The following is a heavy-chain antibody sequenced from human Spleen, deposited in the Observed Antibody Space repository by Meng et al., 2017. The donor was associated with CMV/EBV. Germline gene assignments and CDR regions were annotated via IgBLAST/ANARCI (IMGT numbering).Heavy chain of an antibody. CDR1: GFSFSDHW. CDR2: ISTSGTTI. D-gene: IGHD3-3*01. Sequence: GESLKISCAASGFSFSDHWMSWIRQAPGKGLEWISYISTSGTTIYYADSVKGRFTISRDNAKNSLYLQMNSLRAEDTAVYYCARDDDEEVYDYWSRYYSSVPYYGMDVWGQGTTVTVSS. CDR3: ARDDDEEVYDYWSRYYSSVPYYGMDV. V-gene: IGHV3-11*04. J-gene: IGHJ6*02.